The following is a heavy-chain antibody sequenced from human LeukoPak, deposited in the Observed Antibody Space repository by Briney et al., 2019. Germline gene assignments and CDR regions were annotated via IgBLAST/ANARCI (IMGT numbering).Heavy chain of an antibody. J-gene: IGHJ5*02. V-gene: IGHV3-23*01. Sequence: PGGSLRLSCAASGFTFSSYAMSWVRQAPGKGLEWVSAISGSGGSTYYADSVKGRFTISRDNSKNTLYLQMNSLRAEDTAVYYCAKDADIVVVVAATNWFDPWGQGTLVTVSS. CDR2: ISGSGGST. D-gene: IGHD2-15*01. CDR1: GFTFSSYA. CDR3: AKDADIVVVVAATNWFDP.